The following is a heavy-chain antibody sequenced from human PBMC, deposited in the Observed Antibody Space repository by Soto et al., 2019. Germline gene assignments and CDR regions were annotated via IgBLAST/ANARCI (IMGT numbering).Heavy chain of an antibody. J-gene: IGHJ4*02. V-gene: IGHV1-69*12. CDR1: GGTFSSYA. Sequence: QVQLVQSGAEVKKPGSSVKVSCKASGGTFSSYAISWVRQAPGQGLEWMGGIIPIFGTANYAQKFQGRVTITADESTITAYMELRSLRSEDTAVYYCARAGYGDYDPASYFDYWGQGTLVTVSS. CDR3: ARAGYGDYDPASYFDY. CDR2: IIPIFGTA. D-gene: IGHD4-17*01.